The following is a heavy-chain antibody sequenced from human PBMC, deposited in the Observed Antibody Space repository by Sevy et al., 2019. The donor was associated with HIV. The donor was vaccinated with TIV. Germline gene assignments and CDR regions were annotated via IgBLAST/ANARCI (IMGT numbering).Heavy chain of an antibody. J-gene: IGHJ4*02. D-gene: IGHD3-22*01. CDR1: GYTFTSYG. Sequence: ASVKVSCKASGYTFTSYGISWVRQAPGQGLEWMGCISAYNGNTNYAQKLQGRVTMTTDTSTSTAYMELRSLRSDDTAVYYCARGRYDSSKTTFDYWGQGTLVTVSS. CDR3: ARGRYDSSKTTFDY. V-gene: IGHV1-18*01. CDR2: ISAYNGNT.